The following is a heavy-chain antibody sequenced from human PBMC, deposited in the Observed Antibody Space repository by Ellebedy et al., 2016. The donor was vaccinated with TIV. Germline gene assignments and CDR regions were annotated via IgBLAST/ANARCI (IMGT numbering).Heavy chain of an antibody. CDR1: GFTFSSYA. CDR2: ISYDGSNK. D-gene: IGHD1-26*01. J-gene: IGHJ6*02. Sequence: GESLKISXAASGFTFSSYAMHWVRQAPGKGLEWVAVISYDGSNKYYADSVKGRFTISRDNSKNTLYLQMNSLRAEDTAVYYCARGESYYSYYYYGMDVWGQGTTVTVSS. V-gene: IGHV3-30-3*01. CDR3: ARGESYYSYYYYGMDV.